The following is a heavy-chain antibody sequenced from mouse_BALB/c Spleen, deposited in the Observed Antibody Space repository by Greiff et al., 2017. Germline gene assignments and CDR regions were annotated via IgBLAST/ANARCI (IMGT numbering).Heavy chain of an antibody. CDR2: ILPGSGST. CDR3: ARYYRYDEGAY. CDR1: GYTFSSYW. D-gene: IGHD2-14*01. J-gene: IGHJ2*01. Sequence: VQLVESGAELMKPGASVKISCKATGYTFSSYWIEWVKQRPGHGLEWIGEILPGSGSTNYNEKFKGKATFTADTSSNTAYMQLSSLTSEDSAVYYCARYYRYDEGAYWGQGTTLTVSS. V-gene: IGHV1-9*01.